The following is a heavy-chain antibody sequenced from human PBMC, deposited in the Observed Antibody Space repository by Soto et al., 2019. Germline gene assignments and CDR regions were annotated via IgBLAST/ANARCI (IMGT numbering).Heavy chain of an antibody. CDR3: VRGNSGYGNFDY. J-gene: IGHJ4*02. CDR1: GLTFSSYW. CDR2: MYTDASSA. Sequence: LRLSCAASGLTFSSYWMHWVRQAPGKGLVWVSRMYTDASSATYADSVKGRFTISRDNAKNTLFLQIDSLRTEDTAVYYCVRGNSGYGNFDYWGEGTLVTVSS. V-gene: IGHV3-74*01. D-gene: IGHD5-12*01.